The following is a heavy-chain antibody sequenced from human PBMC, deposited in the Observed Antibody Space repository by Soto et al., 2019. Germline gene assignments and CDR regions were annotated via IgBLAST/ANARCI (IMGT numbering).Heavy chain of an antibody. Sequence: GASVKVSCKASGYTSTSYYMHWVRQAPGQGLEWMGIINPSGGSTSYAQKFQGRVTMTRDTSTSTAYMELSSLRSEDTAVYYCARGGYDILTGYYYMDVWGKGTTVTVSS. CDR2: INPSGGST. CDR3: ARGGYDILTGYYYMDV. D-gene: IGHD3-9*01. CDR1: GYTSTSYY. V-gene: IGHV1-46*03. J-gene: IGHJ6*03.